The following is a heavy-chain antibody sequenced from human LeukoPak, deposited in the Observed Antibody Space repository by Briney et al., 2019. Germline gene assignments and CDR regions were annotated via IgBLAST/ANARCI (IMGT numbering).Heavy chain of an antibody. J-gene: IGHJ4*02. CDR2: IYYTGDT. CDR3: GKVRGNSNS. Sequence: SETLSLTCTVSGGSIGSHIFYWTWIRQRPGEGLEWIGYIYYTGDTFYNPSLKSRVSISLDTSQNQFSLTVSSVTAADTAMYYCGKVRGNSNSWGQGTLVTVSS. CDR1: GGSIGSHIFY. D-gene: IGHD4-23*01. V-gene: IGHV4-31*03.